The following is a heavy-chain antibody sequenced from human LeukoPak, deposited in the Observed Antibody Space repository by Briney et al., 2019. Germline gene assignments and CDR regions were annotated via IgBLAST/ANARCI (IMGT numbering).Heavy chain of an antibody. D-gene: IGHD1-26*01. Sequence: GGSLRLSCAASGFTFSSYAMHWVRQAPGKGLEWVAVISYDGSNKYYADSVKGRFTISRDNSKNTLYLQMNSLRAEDTAVYYCAGAPKTKGATGGGGILDYWGQGTLVTVSS. CDR2: ISYDGSNK. CDR3: AGAPKTKGATGGGGILDY. V-gene: IGHV3-30-3*01. J-gene: IGHJ4*02. CDR1: GFTFSSYA.